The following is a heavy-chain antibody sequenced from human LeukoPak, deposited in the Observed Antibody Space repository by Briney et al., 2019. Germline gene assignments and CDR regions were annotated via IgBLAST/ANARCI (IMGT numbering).Heavy chain of an antibody. D-gene: IGHD3-22*01. V-gene: IGHV3-23*01. CDR2: ISGSGGST. Sequence: GGSLRLSCAASGFTFSSYAMSWVRQAPGKGLEWVSAISGSGGSTYYADSVKGRFTISRDNSKNTLYLQMNSLRAEDTAVYYCAKVYYDSSGSGYFDYWGQGTLVTASS. CDR3: AKVYYDSSGSGYFDY. CDR1: GFTFSSYA. J-gene: IGHJ4*02.